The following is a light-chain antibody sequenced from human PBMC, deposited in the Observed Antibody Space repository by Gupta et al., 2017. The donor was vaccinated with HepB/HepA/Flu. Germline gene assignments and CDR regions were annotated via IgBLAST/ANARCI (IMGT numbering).Light chain of an antibody. CDR1: HSVGSY. J-gene: IGKJ1*01. CDR3: QHRSNWPQT. Sequence: TQSPATLSLSPGETATQTFSASHSVGSYLAWYQHKPGQVPRLLMYDASLRAIGIPARFSGSGSGTDFTLTISSLEPEDFAVYYCQHRSNWPQTFGQGTKVEFK. V-gene: IGKV3-11*01. CDR2: DAS.